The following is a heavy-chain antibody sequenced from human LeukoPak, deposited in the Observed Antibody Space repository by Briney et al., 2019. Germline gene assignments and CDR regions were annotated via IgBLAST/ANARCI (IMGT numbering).Heavy chain of an antibody. CDR3: ARVGQLAFDY. V-gene: IGHV4-59*12. CDR1: GGPFATYY. J-gene: IGHJ4*02. D-gene: IGHD2-2*01. CDR2: IYYSGST. Sequence: SETLSLTCTVSGGPFATYYWTWLRQPPGKGLEWIGYIYYSGSTNYNPSLKSRVTISVDTSKNQFSLKLSSVTAADTAVYYCARVGQLAFDYWGQGTLVTVSS.